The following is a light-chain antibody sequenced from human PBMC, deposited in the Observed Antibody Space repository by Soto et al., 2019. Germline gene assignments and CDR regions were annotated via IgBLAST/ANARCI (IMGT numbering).Light chain of an antibody. CDR1: QSVSSN. CDR2: GAS. CDR3: QHYNSWPPWT. J-gene: IGKJ1*01. Sequence: EIVMTQSPATLSVSPGERATLSCRASQSVSSNLAWYQQKPGQAPRLLIYGASTRATGIPARCSGSGSGTEFTLTISSLQSEDFAIYYCQHYNSWPPWTFGQGTKVEIK. V-gene: IGKV3-15*01.